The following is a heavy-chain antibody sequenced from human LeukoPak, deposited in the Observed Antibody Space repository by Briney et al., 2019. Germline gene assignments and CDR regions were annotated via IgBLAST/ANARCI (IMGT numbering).Heavy chain of an antibody. CDR2: VNRDGSET. J-gene: IGHJ6*02. Sequence: GGSLRLSCAASGFALSSYWMTWVRQVPGRGPEWVANVNRDGSETYYLDSVKGRFTISKDNAKNSLYLQMNSLRAEDTALYHCARNNGMDVWGQGTTVIVSS. CDR1: GFALSSYW. V-gene: IGHV3-7*03. CDR3: ARNNGMDV.